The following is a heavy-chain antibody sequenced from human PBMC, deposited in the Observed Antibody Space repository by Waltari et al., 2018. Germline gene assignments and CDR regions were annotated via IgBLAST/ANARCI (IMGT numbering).Heavy chain of an antibody. V-gene: IGHV3-15*01. CDR2: IKRTSEGGTT. D-gene: IGHD3-22*01. J-gene: IGHJ4*02. Sequence: EVQLVESGGGLAKPGGSLRLSCEASGFTFISTWMTWVRQAPGKGLEWVGRIKRTSEGGTTDYAAPVKGRFTISRDDSKNTLYLQMNSLQTDDTGVYYCTRIYYDSSGPDYWGQGTLVTVSS. CDR1: GFTFISTW. CDR3: TRIYYDSSGPDY.